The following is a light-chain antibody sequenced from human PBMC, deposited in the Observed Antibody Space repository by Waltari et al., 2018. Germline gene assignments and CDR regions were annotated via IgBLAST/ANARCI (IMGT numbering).Light chain of an antibody. Sequence: QSVLTQPPSVSGAPGQRVTISCTGSSSNVGGGFDVHWYQQLPDAAPKLPISGGITRPSRVPDLFSASKSVTSASLAITGLQAEDESDYYCQSYDNSLSGPVVFGGGTKLTV. J-gene: IGLJ2*01. V-gene: IGLV1-40*01. CDR1: SSNVGGGFD. CDR2: GGI. CDR3: QSYDNSLSGPVV.